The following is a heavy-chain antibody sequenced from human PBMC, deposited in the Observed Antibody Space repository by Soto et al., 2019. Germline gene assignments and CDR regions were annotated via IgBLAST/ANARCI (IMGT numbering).Heavy chain of an antibody. CDR3: ARDRLRHGYSSYPFFAS. CDR1: GFTFSSYA. CDR2: ISGDDGTT. D-gene: IGHD5-12*01. J-gene: IGHJ4*02. Sequence: EEQLVDSGGGLVQPGGSLRLTCAATGFTFSSYAMNWVRQAPGRGLAWIAYISGDDGTTYYAVSVKGRFTISRDNDKNLLYLPMNRLRDEDTAVYYCARDRLRHGYSSYPFFASCGQGTLVTVSS. V-gene: IGHV3-48*02.